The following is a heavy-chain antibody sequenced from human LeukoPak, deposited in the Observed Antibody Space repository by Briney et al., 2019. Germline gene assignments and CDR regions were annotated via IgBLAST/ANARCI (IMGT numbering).Heavy chain of an antibody. Sequence: GGSLRLSCAASGFTFSSYSMNWVRQAPGKGLEWVSSISSSSSYIYYADSVKGRFTISRDNAKNSLYLQMNSLRAEDTAVYHCARDDGDFWSGYVYYYYGMDVWGQGTTVTVSS. CDR2: ISSSSSYI. V-gene: IGHV3-21*01. D-gene: IGHD3-3*01. CDR1: GFTFSSYS. CDR3: ARDDGDFWSGYVYYYYGMDV. J-gene: IGHJ6*02.